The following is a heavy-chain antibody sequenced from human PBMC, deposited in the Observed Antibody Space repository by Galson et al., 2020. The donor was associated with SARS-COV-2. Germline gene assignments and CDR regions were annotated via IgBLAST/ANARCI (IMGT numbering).Heavy chain of an antibody. CDR1: GDSISSDY. CDR3: ARGPPFDY. CDR2: VYNVGST. J-gene: IGHJ4*02. Sequence: SETLSLTCTVSGDSISSDYWSWVRQSPGKGLEWIAYVYNVGSTSYNPALKSRVTISIETSKNQFSLRLTSMTAADTGFYYCARGPPFDYWGQGILVTVSA. V-gene: IGHV4-59*01.